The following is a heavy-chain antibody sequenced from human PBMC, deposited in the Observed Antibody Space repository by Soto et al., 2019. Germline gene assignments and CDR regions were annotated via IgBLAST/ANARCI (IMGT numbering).Heavy chain of an antibody. CDR3: TSAGQYCTSTTCKAY. D-gene: IGHD2-2*01. V-gene: IGHV3-15*07. J-gene: IGHJ4*02. CDR1: GFGFTNSW. CDR2: IKSKNDGGTT. Sequence: EVQVVESGGGLVKPGGSLRLSCAASGFGFTNSWMNWVRQAPGKGLEWVGRIKSKNDGGTTDYAAPVQGRFTISRDSTKTTIYLQMNSLKTEDTAVYYCTSAGQYCTSTTCKAYWGQGTPVTVSS.